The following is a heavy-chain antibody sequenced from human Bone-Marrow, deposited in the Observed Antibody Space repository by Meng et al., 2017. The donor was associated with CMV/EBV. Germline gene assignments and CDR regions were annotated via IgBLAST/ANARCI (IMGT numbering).Heavy chain of an antibody. CDR3: AREKYDFWSGSEGIDP. CDR1: GSTFTGYY. V-gene: IGHV1-2*02. D-gene: IGHD3-3*01. J-gene: IGHJ5*02. Sequence: SGSTFTGYYMHWVRQAPGQGLEWMGWINPNSGGTNYAQRFQGGVTMTRDTSISTAYMELSRLRSDDTAVYYCAREKYDFWSGSEGIDPWGQGTLVTVSS. CDR2: INPNSGGT.